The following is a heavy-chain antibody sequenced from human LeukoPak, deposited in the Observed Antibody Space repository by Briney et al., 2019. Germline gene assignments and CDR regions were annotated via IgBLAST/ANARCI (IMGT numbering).Heavy chain of an antibody. J-gene: IGHJ6*03. CDR3: ARDGPGVVVPAAIQGYYYYYMDV. CDR2: IIPIFGTA. Sequence: ASVKVSCKASGGTFSSYAISWVRQAPGQGLEWMGGIIPIFGTANYAQKFQGRVTITADESTSTAYMELSSLRSEDTAVYYCARDGPGVVVPAAIQGYYYYYMDVWGKGTTVTVSS. CDR1: GGTFSSYA. V-gene: IGHV1-69*13. D-gene: IGHD2-2*02.